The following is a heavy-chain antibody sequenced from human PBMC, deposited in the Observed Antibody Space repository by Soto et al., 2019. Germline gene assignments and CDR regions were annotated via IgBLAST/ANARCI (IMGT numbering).Heavy chain of an antibody. CDR3: ARDLYSSSARYFDY. D-gene: IGHD6-6*01. J-gene: IGHJ4*02. CDR1: GFTFSSYS. CDR2: ISSSSSSI. Sequence: EVQLVESGGGLVKPGGSLRLSCAASGFTFSSYSMNWVRQAPGKGLEWVSSISSSSSSIYYADSVKGRFTITRDHATNSLYLQMNSLRAEDTAVYYCARDLYSSSARYFDYWGQGTLVTVSS. V-gene: IGHV3-21*01.